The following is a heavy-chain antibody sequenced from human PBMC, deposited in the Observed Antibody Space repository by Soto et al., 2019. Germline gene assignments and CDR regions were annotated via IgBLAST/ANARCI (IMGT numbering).Heavy chain of an antibody. V-gene: IGHV4-61*01. Sequence: SETLSLTCTVSGGSVSSGSYYWSWIRQPPGKGLEWIGYIYYSGSTNYNPSLKSRVTISVDTSKNQFSLKLSSVTAADTAVYYCARDLAARPPPRGFDPWGQGTLVTVSS. J-gene: IGHJ5*02. CDR1: GGSVSSGSYY. D-gene: IGHD6-6*01. CDR2: IYYSGST. CDR3: ARDLAARPPPRGFDP.